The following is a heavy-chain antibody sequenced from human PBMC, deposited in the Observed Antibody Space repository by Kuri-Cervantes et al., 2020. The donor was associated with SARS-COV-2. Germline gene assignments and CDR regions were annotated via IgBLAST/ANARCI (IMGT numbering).Heavy chain of an antibody. CDR1: GFTFSSYS. CDR2: ISSSSSYI. Sequence: GESLRLSCAASGFTFSSYSMNWVRQAPGKGLEWVSSISSSSSYIYYADSVKGRFTISRDNAKNSLYLQMNSLRAEDTAVYYCARDDTYNYDSDDAFDIWGQGTMVTVSS. D-gene: IGHD3-22*01. J-gene: IGHJ3*02. V-gene: IGHV3-21*01. CDR3: ARDDTYNYDSDDAFDI.